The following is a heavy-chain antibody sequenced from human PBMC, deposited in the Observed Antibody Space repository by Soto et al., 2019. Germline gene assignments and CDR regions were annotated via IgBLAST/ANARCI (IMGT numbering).Heavy chain of an antibody. D-gene: IGHD6-13*01. Sequence: PGGSLRLSWGASGFNVSSNYMSWVRPAPGKGLEWVSVIYSGGSTYYADSVKGRFTISRDNSKNTLYLQMNSLRAEDTAVYYCARSFGAAAGYYYYYYGMDVWGQGTTVTVS. CDR1: GFNVSSNY. J-gene: IGHJ6*02. CDR2: IYSGGST. V-gene: IGHV3-53*01. CDR3: ARSFGAAAGYYYYYYGMDV.